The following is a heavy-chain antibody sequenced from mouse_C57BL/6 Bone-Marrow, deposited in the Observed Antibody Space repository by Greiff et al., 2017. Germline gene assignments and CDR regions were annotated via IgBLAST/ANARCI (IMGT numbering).Heavy chain of an antibody. V-gene: IGHV5-17*01. Sequence: EVQLVESGGGLVKPGGSLKLSCAASGFTFSDYGMHWVRQAPEKGLEWVAYISSGSSTIYYADTVQGRFTISRDTAKNTLFLQMTSLRSEDAAMSYCARGKRVYDMDYWGQGTSVTVSS. CDR2: ISSGSSTI. CDR3: ARGKRVYDMDY. D-gene: IGHD2-1*01. CDR1: GFTFSDYG. J-gene: IGHJ4*01.